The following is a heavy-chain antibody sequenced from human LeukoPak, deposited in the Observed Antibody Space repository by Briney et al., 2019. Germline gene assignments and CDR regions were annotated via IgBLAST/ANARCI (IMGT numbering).Heavy chain of an antibody. CDR2: INHSGST. V-gene: IGHV4-34*01. J-gene: IGHJ4*02. D-gene: IGHD5-18*01. CDR1: GGSFNNYY. Sequence: SETLSLTCAVYGGSFNNYYWGWIRQPPGKRLEWIGEINHSGSTNYNPSLKSRVTISVDTSKNQFSLKLSSAAAADTAVYYCAISTVDTVMVVRNYWGQGTLVTVSS. CDR3: AISTVDTVMVVRNY.